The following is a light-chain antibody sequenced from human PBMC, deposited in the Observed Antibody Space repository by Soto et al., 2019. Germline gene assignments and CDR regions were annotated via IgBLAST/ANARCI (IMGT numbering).Light chain of an antibody. CDR2: DAS. Sequence: DIQRTQYSYAVSEEVGDRITRKCRASKESGGRLAWFQQKPGKAPQYLIQDASILQSCVPSRFSGSGSGTESILTINNLQPEDFASYFCLHFYSFPRTFGLGTKVDIK. CDR3: LHFYSFPRT. V-gene: IGKV1-12*01. J-gene: IGKJ1*01. CDR1: KESGGR.